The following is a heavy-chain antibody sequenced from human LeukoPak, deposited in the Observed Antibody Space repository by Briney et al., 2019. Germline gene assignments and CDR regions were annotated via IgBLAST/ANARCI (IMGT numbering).Heavy chain of an antibody. Sequence: AAVKVSCKSSGYTFTGYYMHWVRQAPGQGLEWMGRINPNSGGTNYAQKFQGRVTMTRDTSISTDYMELSKLRSDDTAVYYCARTAGGNSRFEYWGQGTLVTVSS. V-gene: IGHV1-2*06. CDR1: GYTFTGYY. D-gene: IGHD4-23*01. CDR3: ARTAGGNSRFEY. J-gene: IGHJ4*02. CDR2: INPNSGGT.